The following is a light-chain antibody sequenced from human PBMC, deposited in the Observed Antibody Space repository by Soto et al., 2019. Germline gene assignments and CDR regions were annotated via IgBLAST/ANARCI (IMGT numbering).Light chain of an antibody. CDR1: QSVSSD. V-gene: IGKV3D-15*01. CDR2: GAS. Sequence: EIVMTQSPGTLSVSPGERATLSCRASQSVSSDIAWYQQKPGQAPRLLIYGASIRATGIPAWFSGSGSGTDFILTITSLQSEDFAVYYCQQYNNWPLTFGGGTKVEIK. J-gene: IGKJ4*01. CDR3: QQYNNWPLT.